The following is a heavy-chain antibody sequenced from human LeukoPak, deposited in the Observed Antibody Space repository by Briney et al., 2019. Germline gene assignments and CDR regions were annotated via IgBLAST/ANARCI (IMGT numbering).Heavy chain of an antibody. Sequence: SETLSLTCIVSGDSISSGHYYWTWIRQSAGKGLEWIGYISSRGTSTYNPSLKSPVTISKDTSKNQFSLRLNSVTAADTAVYYCARAWFGELFIAYRGQGALVTVSS. CDR1: GDSISSGHYY. CDR2: ISSRGTS. CDR3: ARAWFGELFIAY. V-gene: IGHV4-61*10. J-gene: IGHJ4*02. D-gene: IGHD3-10*01.